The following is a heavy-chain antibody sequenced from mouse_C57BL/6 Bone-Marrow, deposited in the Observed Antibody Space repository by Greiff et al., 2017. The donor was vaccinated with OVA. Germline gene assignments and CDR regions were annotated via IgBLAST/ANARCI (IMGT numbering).Heavy chain of an antibody. J-gene: IGHJ4*01. V-gene: IGHV1-78*01. CDR1: GYTFTDHT. Sequence: QVQLQQSDAELVKPGASVKISCKVSGYTFTDHTIHWMKQRPEQGLEWIGYIYPRDGSTKYNEKFKCKATLTADKSSSTAYMQLNSLTSEDSAIYFCAKDYDGGAMDYWGQGTSVTVSS. D-gene: IGHD2-4*01. CDR3: AKDYDGGAMDY. CDR2: IYPRDGST.